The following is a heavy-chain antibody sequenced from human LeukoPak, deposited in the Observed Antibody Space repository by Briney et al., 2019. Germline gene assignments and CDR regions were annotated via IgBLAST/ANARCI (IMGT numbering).Heavy chain of an antibody. V-gene: IGHV3-30*02. D-gene: IGHD5-24*01. J-gene: IGHJ4*02. CDR1: GFTFSSYG. Sequence: GGSLRLSCAASGFTFSSYGMHWVRQAPGKGLEWVAFIRYDGSNKYYADSVKGRFTISRDNSKNTLYLQMNSLRAEDTAVYYCARGIEEMATRRGFDYWGQGTLVTVSS. CDR3: ARGIEEMATRRGFDY. CDR2: IRYDGSNK.